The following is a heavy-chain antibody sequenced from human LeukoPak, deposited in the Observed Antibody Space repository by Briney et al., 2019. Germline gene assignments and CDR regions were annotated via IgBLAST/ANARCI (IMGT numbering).Heavy chain of an antibody. Sequence: SETLSLTCTVSGGSISSYYWSWIRQPPGKGLEWIGYIYDSGSTNYNPSLKSRVTISVDTSKNQFSLKLNSVTAADTAVYYCARALDIVATTSFDYWGQGTLVTVSS. CDR2: IYDSGST. CDR1: GGSISSYY. V-gene: IGHV4-59*12. J-gene: IGHJ4*02. CDR3: ARALDIVATTSFDY. D-gene: IGHD5-12*01.